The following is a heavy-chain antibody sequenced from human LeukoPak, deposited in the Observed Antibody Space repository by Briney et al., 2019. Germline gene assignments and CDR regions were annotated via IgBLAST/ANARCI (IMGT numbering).Heavy chain of an antibody. Sequence: SETLSLTCTVSGGSISSYYWSWIRQPPGKELEWIGYIYYSGSTNYNPSLKSRVTISVDTSKNQFSLKLSSVTAADTAVYYCARMMDIVATIGFDPWGQGTLVTVSS. CDR2: IYYSGST. CDR1: GGSISSYY. D-gene: IGHD5-12*01. CDR3: ARMMDIVATIGFDP. V-gene: IGHV4-59*01. J-gene: IGHJ5*02.